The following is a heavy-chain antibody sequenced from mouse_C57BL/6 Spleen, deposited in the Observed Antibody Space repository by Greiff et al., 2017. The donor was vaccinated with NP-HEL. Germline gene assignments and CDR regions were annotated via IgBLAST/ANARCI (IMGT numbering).Heavy chain of an antibody. CDR1: GYTFTDYY. CDR3: AREGDLFAY. Sequence: EVQLQQSGPELVKPGASVKISCKASGYTFTDYYMNWVKQSHGKSLEWIGDINPNNGGTSYNQKFKCKATLTVDKSSSTAYMELRSLTSEDSAVYYCAREGDLFAYWGQGTLVTVSA. J-gene: IGHJ3*01. CDR2: INPNNGGT. V-gene: IGHV1-26*01.